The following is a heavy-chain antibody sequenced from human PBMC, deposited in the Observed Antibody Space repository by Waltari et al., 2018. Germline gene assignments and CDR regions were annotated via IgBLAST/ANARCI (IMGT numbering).Heavy chain of an antibody. V-gene: IGHV1-69*12. CDR1: GGTFSSYA. Sequence: QVQLVQSGAEVKKPGSSVKVSCKASGGTFSSYAISWVRQAPGQGLEWMGGIIPIFGTANYAQKFQGRVTITADESTSTAYMELSSLRSEDTAVYYCARDGGIVVVPAAKTGFDPWGQGTLVTVSS. D-gene: IGHD2-2*01. CDR2: IIPIFGTA. CDR3: ARDGGIVVVPAAKTGFDP. J-gene: IGHJ5*02.